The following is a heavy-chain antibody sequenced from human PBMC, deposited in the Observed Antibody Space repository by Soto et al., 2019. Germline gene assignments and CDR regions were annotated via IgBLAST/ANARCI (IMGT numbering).Heavy chain of an antibody. CDR1: GGSIISTSYY. V-gene: IGHV4-39*01. CDR2: IYYSGRT. J-gene: IGHJ4*02. D-gene: IGHD4-17*01. CDR3: ASRGLNGDPFDY. Sequence: SETLSLTCTVSGGSIISTSYYWGWIRQPPGKGLEWIGSIYYSGRTYYNPSLKSRVTISVDMYKNQFSLKLNSVTAADTAVYYCASRGLNGDPFDYWGQGTLVTVSS.